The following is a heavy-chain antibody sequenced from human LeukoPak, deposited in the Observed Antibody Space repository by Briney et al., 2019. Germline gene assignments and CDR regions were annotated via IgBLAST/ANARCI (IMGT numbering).Heavy chain of an antibody. CDR2: ISYDGSNK. J-gene: IGHJ4*02. CDR1: GFTFSSYA. CDR3: ASGSRDGYNWYY. V-gene: IGHV3-30-3*01. D-gene: IGHD5-12*01. Sequence: GGSLRLSCAASGFTFSSYAMHWVRQAPGKGREGVAVISYDGSNKYYADSVKGRFTISRDNSKNTLYLQMNSLRAEDTAVYYCASGSRDGYNWYYWGQGTLVTVSS.